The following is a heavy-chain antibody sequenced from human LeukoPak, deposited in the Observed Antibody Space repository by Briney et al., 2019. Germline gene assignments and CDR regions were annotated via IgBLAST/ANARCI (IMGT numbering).Heavy chain of an antibody. V-gene: IGHV3-7*01. CDR2: IKQDGSEK. D-gene: IGHD2-21*01. Sequence: GGSLRLSCAASGFTCSSYWMSWVRQAPGKGLEWVANIKQDGSEKYYVDSVKGRFTISRDNAKNSLYLQMNSLRAEDTAVYYCARNLLARDDYWGQGTLVTVSS. CDR1: GFTCSSYW. J-gene: IGHJ4*02. CDR3: ARNLLARDDY.